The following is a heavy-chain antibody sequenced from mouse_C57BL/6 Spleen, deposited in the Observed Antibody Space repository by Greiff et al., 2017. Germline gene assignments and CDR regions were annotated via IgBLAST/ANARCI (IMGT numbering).Heavy chain of an antibody. CDR2: ISSGGDYI. CDR3: TRLNYYGSSSYWYFDV. Sequence: DVKLQESGEGLVKPGGSLKLSCAASGFTFSSYAMSWVRQTPEKRLEWVAYISSGGDYIYYADTVKGRFTISRDNARNTLYLQMSSLKSEDTAMYYCTRLNYYGSSSYWYFDVWGTGTTVTVSS. CDR1: GFTFSSYA. D-gene: IGHD1-1*01. J-gene: IGHJ1*03. V-gene: IGHV5-9-1*02.